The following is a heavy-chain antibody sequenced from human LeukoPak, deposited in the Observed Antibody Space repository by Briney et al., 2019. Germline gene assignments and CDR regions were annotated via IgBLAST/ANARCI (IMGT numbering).Heavy chain of an antibody. V-gene: IGHV4-59*01. J-gene: IGHJ4*02. D-gene: IGHD1-26*01. CDR3: ARSSGSGAAFDY. CDR1: GGSISSYY. Sequence: TSETLSLTCTVSGGSISSYYWSWIRQPPGKGLEWIGYIYYSGSTNYNPSLKSRVTISVDTSKNQFSLKLSSVTAADTAVYYCARSSGSGAAFDYWGQGTLVTVSS. CDR2: IYYSGST.